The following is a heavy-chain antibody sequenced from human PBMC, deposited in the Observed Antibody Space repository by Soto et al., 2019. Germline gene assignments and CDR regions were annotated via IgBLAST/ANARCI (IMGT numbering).Heavy chain of an antibody. V-gene: IGHV1-69*08. CDR3: ARDPSLGFMTTVTD. J-gene: IGHJ4*02. CDR1: GGTFSSYT. CDR2: IIPILGIA. D-gene: IGHD4-17*01. Sequence: QVQLVQSGAEVKKPGSSVKVSCKASGGTFSSYTISWVRQAPGQGLEWMGRIIPILGIANYAQKFQGRVTITADKSTSTAYMELSSLRSEDTAVYYCARDPSLGFMTTVTDWGQGTLVTVSS.